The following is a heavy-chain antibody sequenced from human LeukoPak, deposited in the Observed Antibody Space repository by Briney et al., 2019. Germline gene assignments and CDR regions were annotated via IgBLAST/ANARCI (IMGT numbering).Heavy chain of an antibody. Sequence: GASVKVSCKASGGTFSSYAISWVRQAPGQGLEWMGGIIPIFGTANYAQKFQGRVTITADEFTSTAYMELSSLRSEDTAVYYCARDHGRDSSGWYSHETRDYYYYGMDVWGQGTTVTVSS. CDR3: ARDHGRDSSGWYSHETRDYYYYGMDV. D-gene: IGHD6-19*01. V-gene: IGHV1-69*13. CDR2: IIPIFGTA. CDR1: GGTFSSYA. J-gene: IGHJ6*02.